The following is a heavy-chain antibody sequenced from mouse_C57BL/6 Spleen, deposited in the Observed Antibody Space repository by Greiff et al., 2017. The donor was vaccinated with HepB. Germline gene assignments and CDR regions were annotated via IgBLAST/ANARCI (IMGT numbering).Heavy chain of an antibody. Sequence: EVMLVESGGGLVQPGGSLSLSCAASGFTFTDYYMSWVRQPPGKALEWLGFIRNKANGYTTEYSASVKGRFTISRDNSQSILYLQMNALRAEDSATYYCARWGTTVVAPDYWGQGTTLTVSS. V-gene: IGHV7-3*01. D-gene: IGHD1-1*01. CDR1: GFTFTDYY. CDR3: ARWGTTVVAPDY. J-gene: IGHJ2*01. CDR2: IRNKANGYTT.